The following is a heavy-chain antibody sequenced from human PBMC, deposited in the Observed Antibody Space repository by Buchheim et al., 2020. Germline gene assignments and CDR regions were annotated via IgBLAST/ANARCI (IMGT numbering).Heavy chain of an antibody. V-gene: IGHV3-23*01. CDR1: GFTFSSYA. Sequence: EVQLLESGGGLVQPGGSLRLSCAASGFTFSSYAMSWVRQAPGKGLEWVSSINNSGGRTYYADSVKGRFTISRDNSKNTVFLQMNTLRAEDTAVYYCAKHSGRWFGESSHSGVYYYYGMDVWGQGTT. D-gene: IGHD3-10*01. CDR3: AKHSGRWFGESSHSGVYYYYGMDV. J-gene: IGHJ6*02. CDR2: INNSGGRT.